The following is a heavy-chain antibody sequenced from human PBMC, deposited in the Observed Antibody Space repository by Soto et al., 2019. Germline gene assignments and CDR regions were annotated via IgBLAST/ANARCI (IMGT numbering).Heavy chain of an antibody. J-gene: IGHJ4*02. CDR3: ARADPDASVVY. Sequence: SETLSLTCTVSGGSMSSHYWTWLRQPPGKGLEWIGYISYSGSTYYNPSLKSRVTISADTSRNQFSLKLSSVIAADTAVYYCARADPDASVVYWGQGTLVTVSS. V-gene: IGHV4-59*11. CDR2: ISYSGST. D-gene: IGHD2-15*01. CDR1: GGSMSSHY.